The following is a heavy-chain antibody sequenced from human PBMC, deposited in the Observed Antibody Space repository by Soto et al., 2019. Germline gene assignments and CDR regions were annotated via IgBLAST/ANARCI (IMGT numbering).Heavy chain of an antibody. CDR3: ARDRYYDILTGYRAYYGMDV. CDR1: GGSISSGGYY. Sequence: PSETLSLTCTVSGGSISSGGYYWSWIRQHPGKGLEWIGYIYYSGSTNYNPSLKSRVTISVDTSKNQFSLKLSSVTAADTAVYYCARDRYYDILTGYRAYYGMDVWGQGTTVTVSS. D-gene: IGHD3-9*01. J-gene: IGHJ6*02. CDR2: IYYSGST. V-gene: IGHV4-61*08.